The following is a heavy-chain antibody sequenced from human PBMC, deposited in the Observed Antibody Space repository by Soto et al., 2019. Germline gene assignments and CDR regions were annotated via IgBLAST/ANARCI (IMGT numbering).Heavy chain of an antibody. CDR2: TYYRSKWYN. Sequence: SQTLSLTCALSGDSVSSNSAAWNWIRQSPSRGLEWLGRTYYRSKWYNDYAVSVKSRITINPDTSKNQFSLQLNSVTPEDTAVYYCAKEISIAARFFYYYGMDVWGQGTTVTVSS. V-gene: IGHV6-1*01. J-gene: IGHJ6*02. CDR1: GDSVSSNSAA. CDR3: AKEISIAARFFYYYGMDV. D-gene: IGHD6-6*01.